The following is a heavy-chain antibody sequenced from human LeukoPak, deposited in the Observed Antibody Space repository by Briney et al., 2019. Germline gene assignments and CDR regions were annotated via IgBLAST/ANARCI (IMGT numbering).Heavy chain of an antibody. CDR1: GFTFSSYG. CDR3: AKDRWFGEDYYYYGMDV. D-gene: IGHD3-10*01. Sequence: GGSLRLSCAASGFTFSSYGMHWVRQAPGKGLEWEAVISYDGSNKYYADSVKGRFTISRDNSKNTLYLQMNSLRAEDTAVYYCAKDRWFGEDYYYYGMDVWGKGTTVTVSS. V-gene: IGHV3-30*18. J-gene: IGHJ6*04. CDR2: ISYDGSNK.